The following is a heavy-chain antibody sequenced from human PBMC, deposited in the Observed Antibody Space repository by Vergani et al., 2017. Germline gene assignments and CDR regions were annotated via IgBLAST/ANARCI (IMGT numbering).Heavy chain of an antibody. CDR1: GYSFSRNW. CDR2: IYPGNSET. CDR3: ERVYCRGMSCAGTDYFYHIDV. V-gene: IGHV5-51*03. J-gene: IGHJ6*03. D-gene: IGHD3/OR15-3a*01. Sequence: EVQLEQSGAAVKKPGESLEISCKGSGYSFSRNWIAWVRERPGQGLEWMGMIYPGNSETRNNPSFRGQVTMSVDKSISTAYLQWSSLKASDSAMYYCERVYCRGMSCAGTDYFYHIDVWGKGTTVTVS.